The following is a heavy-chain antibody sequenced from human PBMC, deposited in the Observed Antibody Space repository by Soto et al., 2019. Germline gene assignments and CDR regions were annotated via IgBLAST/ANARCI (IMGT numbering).Heavy chain of an antibody. D-gene: IGHD3-10*01. J-gene: IGHJ5*01. V-gene: IGHV3-7*01. CDR2: IKQDGSDK. CDR1: GFTFSNYW. Sequence: LRLSCAASGFTFSNYWVSWVRQAPGKGLEWVANIKQDGSDKYYSDSVKGRFTISRDNAKNSLYLQMNSLRAEDTAVYYCASEGSGSGPGFFPWGQGTLVTVSS. CDR3: ASEGSGSGPGFFP.